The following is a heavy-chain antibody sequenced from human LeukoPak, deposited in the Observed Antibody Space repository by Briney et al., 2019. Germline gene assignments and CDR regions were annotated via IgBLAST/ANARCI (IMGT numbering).Heavy chain of an antibody. Sequence: PGRSLRLSCAASGFTFSSYGMHWVRQAPGKGLEWVAVISYDGSNKYYADSVKGRFTISRDNSKNTLYLQMNSLRAEDTAVYYCAKGGQLYYYYYGMDVWGQGTTVTVSS. CDR1: GFTFSSYG. CDR2: ISYDGSNK. CDR3: AKGGQLYYYYYGMDV. D-gene: IGHD1-1*01. J-gene: IGHJ6*02. V-gene: IGHV3-30*18.